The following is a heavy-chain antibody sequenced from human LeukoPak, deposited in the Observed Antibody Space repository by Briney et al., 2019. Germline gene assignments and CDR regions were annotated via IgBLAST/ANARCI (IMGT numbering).Heavy chain of an antibody. CDR1: SYTFTGYF. D-gene: IGHD3-22*01. J-gene: IGHJ6*03. Sequence: GASVKVSCKASSYTFTGYFIHWVRQAPGQGLEWMGWINPNSGGANYAQKFRGRVTMTRDTSISTAYMELSRLRSDDTAVYYCARYYYDTNYYYYYYYMDVWGKGTTVTVSS. CDR2: INPNSGGA. CDR3: ARYYYDTNYYYYYYYMDV. V-gene: IGHV1-2*02.